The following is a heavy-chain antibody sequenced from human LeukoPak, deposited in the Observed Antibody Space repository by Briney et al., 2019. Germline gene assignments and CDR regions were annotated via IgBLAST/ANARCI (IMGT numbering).Heavy chain of an antibody. J-gene: IGHJ4*02. D-gene: IGHD1-26*01. Sequence: PGGSLRLSCAASGFTFSSYAMSWVRQAPGKGLEWVSAISGSGGSTYYPDSVKGRFTISKDNSKNTLYLQMNSLRAEDTAIYYCAKIMGTTTVQFDYWGQGTLVTVSS. CDR1: GFTFSSYA. CDR2: ISGSGGST. CDR3: AKIMGTTTVQFDY. V-gene: IGHV3-23*01.